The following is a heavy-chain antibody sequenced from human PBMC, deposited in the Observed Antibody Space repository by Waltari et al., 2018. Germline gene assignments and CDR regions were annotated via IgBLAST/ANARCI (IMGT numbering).Heavy chain of an antibody. V-gene: IGHV3-23*01. D-gene: IGHD5-12*01. CDR2: ISGSGGST. CDR1: GFTFSSYA. CDR3: ARGDGYNPYYYYYGMDV. Sequence: EVQLLESGGGLVQPGGSLRLSCAASGFTFSSYAMSWVRQAPGKGLEWVSAISGSGGSTYYADSVKGRFTISRDNSKNTLYLQMNSLRAEDTAVYYCARGDGYNPYYYYYGMDVWGQGTTVTVSS. J-gene: IGHJ6*02.